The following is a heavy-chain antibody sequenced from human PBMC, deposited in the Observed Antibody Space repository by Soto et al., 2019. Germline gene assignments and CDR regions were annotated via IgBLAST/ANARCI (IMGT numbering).Heavy chain of an antibody. CDR3: ARDCSGGSCYSSYYGMDV. J-gene: IGHJ6*02. CDR1: GGSVSSGSYY. Sequence: SETLSLTCTVSGGSVSSGSYYWSWIRQPPGKGLEWIGYIYYSGSTNYNPSLKSRVTISVDTSKNQFSLKLSSVTAADTAVYYCARDCSGGSCYSSYYGMDVWGQGTTVTAP. CDR2: IYYSGST. V-gene: IGHV4-61*01. D-gene: IGHD2-15*01.